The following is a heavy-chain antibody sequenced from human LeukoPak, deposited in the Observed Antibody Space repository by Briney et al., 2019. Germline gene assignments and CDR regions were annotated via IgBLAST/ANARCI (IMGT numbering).Heavy chain of an antibody. D-gene: IGHD6-13*01. CDR1: GGSFSGYY. J-gene: IGHJ4*02. V-gene: IGHV4-34*01. CDR3: ARGPLIAAAGTW. CDR2: INHSGST. Sequence: SETLSLTCAVYGGSFSGYYWSWIRQPPGKGLEWIGEINHSGSTNYNPSLKSRVTISVDTSKNQSSLKLSSVTAADTAVYYCARGPLIAAAGTWWGQGTLVTVSS.